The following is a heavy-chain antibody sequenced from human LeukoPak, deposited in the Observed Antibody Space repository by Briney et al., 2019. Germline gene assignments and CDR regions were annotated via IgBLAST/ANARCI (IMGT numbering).Heavy chain of an antibody. CDR3: ARPYSYSGSYYGY. Sequence: VASVKVSCKASGYTFTGYYMHWVRQAPGQGLEWMGWINPNSGGTNYAQKFQGRVTMTRDTSISTAYMELSRLRSDDTAVYYCARPYSYSGSYYGYWGQGTLVTVSS. CDR2: INPNSGGT. V-gene: IGHV1-2*02. J-gene: IGHJ4*02. D-gene: IGHD1-26*01. CDR1: GYTFTGYY.